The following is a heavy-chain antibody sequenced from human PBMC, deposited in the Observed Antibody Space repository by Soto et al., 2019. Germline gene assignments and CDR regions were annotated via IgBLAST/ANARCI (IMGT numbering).Heavy chain of an antibody. CDR2: VSHDGRNT. J-gene: IGHJ4*02. D-gene: IGHD6-19*01. V-gene: IGHV3-30*04. CDR3: AKGGRQWLVTSDFNY. CDR1: GFTFSTSA. Sequence: PGGSLRLSCAASGFTFSTSAMHWVRQAPGKGLEWVAVVSHDGRNTHFADSVKGRFTISRDSSKNTVSLEMTSLRAEDTAVYYCAKGGRQWLVTSDFNYWGQGALVTVSS.